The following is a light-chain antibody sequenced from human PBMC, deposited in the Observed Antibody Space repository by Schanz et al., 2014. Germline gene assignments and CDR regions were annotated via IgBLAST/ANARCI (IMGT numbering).Light chain of an antibody. V-gene: IGKV3-15*01. CDR3: QQRSNWPPGLT. J-gene: IGKJ4*01. CDR2: GAS. Sequence: EIVLTQSPGTLSLSPGERGTLSCRASQTVSNNLAWYQQKPGQTPRLLIYGASTRATGIPARFSGSGSGTEFTLTISSLQSEDFAVYYCQQRSNWPPGLTFGGGTKVEIK. CDR1: QTVSNN.